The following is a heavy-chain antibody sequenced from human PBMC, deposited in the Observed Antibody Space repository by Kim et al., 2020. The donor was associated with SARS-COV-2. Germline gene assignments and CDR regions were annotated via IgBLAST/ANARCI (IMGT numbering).Heavy chain of an antibody. J-gene: IGHJ6*03. CDR1: GGSFTDNY. D-gene: IGHD6-19*01. CDR2: ISHSGET. V-gene: IGHV4-34*01. Sequence: SETLSLTCAVFGGSFTDNYWNWVRQAPGRGLEWVGEISHSGETSYNSALRSRLTISVDTSKNQFSLRLNSVTAADTAVYYCARGARQLGESSGWFGPTHYYYYMDVWGKGTTVTVSS. CDR3: ARGARQLGESSGWFGPTHYYYYMDV.